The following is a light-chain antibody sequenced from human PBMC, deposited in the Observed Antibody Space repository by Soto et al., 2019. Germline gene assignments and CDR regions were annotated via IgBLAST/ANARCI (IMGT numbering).Light chain of an antibody. J-gene: IGLJ1*01. Sequence: QSVLTQPPSMSGAPGQRVTISCTGSSSNIGAHYDVHWYQQLPGTAPKLLIYGNSNRPSGVPDRFSGSKSGTSASLAITGLQAEDEADYYCQSYDNSLSVYVFGTGTKVTV. CDR1: SSNIGAHYD. CDR2: GNS. CDR3: QSYDNSLSVYV. V-gene: IGLV1-40*01.